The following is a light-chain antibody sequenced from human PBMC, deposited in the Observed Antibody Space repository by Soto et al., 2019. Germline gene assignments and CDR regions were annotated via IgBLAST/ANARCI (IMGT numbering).Light chain of an antibody. CDR2: SNN. J-gene: IGLJ1*01. V-gene: IGLV1-44*01. CDR1: SSNIGSNT. CDR3: AAWDDSLRV. Sequence: QSVLTQPPSASGTPGQRVTISCSGSSSNIGSNTVNWYQQLPGTAPTLLIYSNNQRPSGVPDRFSGSKSGTSASLAISGLQSEDEADYYCAAWDDSLRVFGTGTKVTVL.